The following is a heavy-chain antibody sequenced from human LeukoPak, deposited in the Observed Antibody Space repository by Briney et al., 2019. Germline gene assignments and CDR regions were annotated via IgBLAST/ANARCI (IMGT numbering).Heavy chain of an antibody. CDR3: ARVFYEGDSTGGDWFDP. CDR2: IYYSGST. D-gene: IGHD2-2*01. J-gene: IGHJ5*02. CDR1: GGSISSSSYY. V-gene: IGHV4-39*01. Sequence: SETLSLTCTVSGGSISSSSYYWGWIRQPPGKGLEWIGSIYYSGSTYYNPSLKSRVTISVDTSKNQFSLKLSSVTAADTAVYYCARVFYEGDSTGGDWFDPWGQGTLVTVSS.